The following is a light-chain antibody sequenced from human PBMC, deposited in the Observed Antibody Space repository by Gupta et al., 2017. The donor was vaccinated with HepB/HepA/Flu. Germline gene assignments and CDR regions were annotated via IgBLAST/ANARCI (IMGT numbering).Light chain of an antibody. J-gene: IGKJ1*01. CDR3: QQYNNWPRT. CDR1: QSVGSN. Sequence: EIVMTQSPAALSVSPGERATLSCRASQSVGSNLAWYQQKPGQAPRLLIYGSSTRATGFPARFSGSGSATEFTLTISSLQSEDFAVYYCQQYNNWPRTFGQGTKVEIK. V-gene: IGKV3-15*01. CDR2: GSS.